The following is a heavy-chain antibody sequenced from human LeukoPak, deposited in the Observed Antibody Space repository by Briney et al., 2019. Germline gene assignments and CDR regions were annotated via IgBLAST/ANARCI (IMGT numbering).Heavy chain of an antibody. CDR3: ARGVKAYYDTTRAFDI. Sequence: PSETLSLTCTVSGGSISSSNSYWGWIRQPPGKGLEWIGSIYYSGSTSYYSGSTYYNPSLKSRVTISVDTSKNQFSLKLSSVTAADTAVYYCARGVKAYYDTTRAFDIWGQGTMLTVSS. D-gene: IGHD3-22*01. CDR1: GGSISSSNSY. J-gene: IGHJ3*02. CDR2: IYYSGSTSYYSGST. V-gene: IGHV4-39*01.